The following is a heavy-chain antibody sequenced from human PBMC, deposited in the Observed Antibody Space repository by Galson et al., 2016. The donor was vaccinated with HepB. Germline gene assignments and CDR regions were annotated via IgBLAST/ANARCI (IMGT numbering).Heavy chain of an antibody. D-gene: IGHD5-12*01. CDR2: IYYSGST. CDR3: VRERESGYGPGSYFYYLDV. CDR1: GGSVSSGRYY. J-gene: IGHJ6*03. Sequence: SETLSLTCTVSGGSVSSGRYYWSWIRQPPGKGLEWIGYIYYSGSTNNNPSLKSRVTISVDTSTNQFSLKLTSVTAADTAVYYCVRERESGYGPGSYFYYLDVWGKGTTVIVSS. V-gene: IGHV4-61*01.